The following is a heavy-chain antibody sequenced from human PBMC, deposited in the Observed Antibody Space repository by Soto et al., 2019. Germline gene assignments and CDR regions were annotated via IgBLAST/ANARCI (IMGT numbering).Heavy chain of an antibody. D-gene: IGHD3-10*01. V-gene: IGHV3-30*18. CDR2: TSYDGSEK. CDR3: VKDLAGPKGDP. CDR1: GFPFSSYG. Sequence: QVQLVESGGGVVQPGRSLRLSCAASGFPFSSYGMHWVRQAPGKGLEWVALTSYDGSEKNYTDSVKGRFTVSRDNSKNILYLQMNSLRAEDTAVYFCVKDLAGPKGDPWGQGTLVTVSS. J-gene: IGHJ5*02.